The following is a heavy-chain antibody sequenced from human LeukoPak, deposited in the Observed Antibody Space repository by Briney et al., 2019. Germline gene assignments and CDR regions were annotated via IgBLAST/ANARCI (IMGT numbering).Heavy chain of an antibody. Sequence: GGSLRLSCAASGFTVSSNYMSWVRRAPGKGREWVSGIYSGGSRYYADSVKGRFTISRDNSKNTLYLQMNSLRAEDTAVYSCARGRWYRWFALWGQGTLVTVSS. J-gene: IGHJ5*02. CDR3: ARGRWYRWFAL. V-gene: IGHV3-66*01. D-gene: IGHD4-23*01. CDR1: GFTVSSNY. CDR2: IYSGGSR.